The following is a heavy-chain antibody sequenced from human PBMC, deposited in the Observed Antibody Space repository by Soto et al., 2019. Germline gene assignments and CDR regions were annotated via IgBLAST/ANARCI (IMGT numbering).Heavy chain of an antibody. D-gene: IGHD3-3*01. CDR3: ARDSHGRIYDFWSGNSFDY. J-gene: IGHJ4*02. V-gene: IGHV1-3*01. CDR2: INAGNGNT. CDR1: GYTFTSYA. Sequence: QVQLVQSGAEVKKPGASVKVSCKASGYTFTSYAMHWVRQAPGQRLEWMGWINAGNGNTKYSQKFQGRVTITRDTSASTAYMQLSSLRSEDTAVYYCARDSHGRIYDFWSGNSFDYWGQGTLVTVSS.